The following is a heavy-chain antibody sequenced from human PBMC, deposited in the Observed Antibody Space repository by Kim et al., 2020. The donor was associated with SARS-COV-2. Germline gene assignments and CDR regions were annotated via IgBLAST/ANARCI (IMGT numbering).Heavy chain of an antibody. CDR2: ISGSDGST. CDR3: AKALGSSWYFFDS. D-gene: IGHD6-13*01. J-gene: IGHJ4*02. V-gene: IGHV3-23*01. CDR1: GFTFSTYA. Sequence: GGSLRLSCAASGFTFSTYAVTWFRQAPGMGLEWVSSISGSDGSTYYADSVKGRFTISRDNSKNTQYLQMNSLRAEDTATYYCAKALGSSWYFFDSWGQGTLVTGSS.